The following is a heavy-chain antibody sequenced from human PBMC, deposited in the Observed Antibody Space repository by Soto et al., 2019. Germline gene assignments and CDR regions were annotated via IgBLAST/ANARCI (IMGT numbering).Heavy chain of an antibody. CDR1: GFTFSSYA. Sequence: GGSLRLSCAASGFTFSSYAMSWVRQAPGRGLEWVSAVSSSSDNTYYADSVKGRFTISRDNSKNTLYLQMNSLRAEDTAVYYCAVSRQLWFFGYWGQGTLVTVSS. CDR3: AVSRQLWFFGY. D-gene: IGHD5-18*01. V-gene: IGHV3-23*01. J-gene: IGHJ4*02. CDR2: VSSSSDNT.